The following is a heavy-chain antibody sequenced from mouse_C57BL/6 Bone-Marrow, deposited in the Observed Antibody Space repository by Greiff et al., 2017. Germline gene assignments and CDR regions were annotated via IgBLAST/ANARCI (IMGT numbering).Heavy chain of an antibody. CDR3: ARVDHAMAY. Sequence: EVTLVESGGGLVKPGGSLKLSCAASGFTFSGYAMSWVRQTPEKRLEWVATISDGGSYTYYPYNVTGLVTISRSNDMHNLYLKLRHLKAEDTAMYYCARVDHAMAYWGQGTSVTVSS. CDR1: GFTFSGYA. J-gene: IGHJ4*01. V-gene: IGHV5-4*03. CDR2: ISDGGSYT.